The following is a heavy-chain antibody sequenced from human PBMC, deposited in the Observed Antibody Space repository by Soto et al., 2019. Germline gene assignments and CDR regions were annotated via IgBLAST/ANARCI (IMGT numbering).Heavy chain of an antibody. Sequence: PSGTLSLACAVSGGCISSSYGSWIRQPPGKGLEWIGYIYYSGSTNYNPSLKSRVTISVDTSKNQFSLKLSSVTAADTAVYYCARVFRFLTTVPSVFDPWGQGTLLTVSS. D-gene: IGHD1-1*01. J-gene: IGHJ5*02. CDR2: IYYSGST. CDR3: ARVFRFLTTVPSVFDP. V-gene: IGHV4-59*01. CDR1: GGCISSSY.